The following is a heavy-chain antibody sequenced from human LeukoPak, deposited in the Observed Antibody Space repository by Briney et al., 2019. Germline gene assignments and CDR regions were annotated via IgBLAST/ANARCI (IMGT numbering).Heavy chain of an antibody. CDR2: ISAYNGNT. CDR1: GYTFTSCG. CDR3: ARVTSRVQLWGGYYFDY. D-gene: IGHD5-18*01. J-gene: IGHJ4*02. Sequence: ASVKVSCKASGYTFTSCGISWVRQAPGQGLEWMGWISAYNGNTNYAQKLQGRVTMTTDTSTSTAYMELRSLRSDDTAVYYCARVTSRVQLWGGYYFDYWGQGTLVTVSS. V-gene: IGHV1-18*01.